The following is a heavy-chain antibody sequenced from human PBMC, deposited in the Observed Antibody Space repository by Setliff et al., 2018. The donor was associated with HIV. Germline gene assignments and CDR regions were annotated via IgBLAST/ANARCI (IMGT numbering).Heavy chain of an antibody. CDR1: GYTFNNYG. D-gene: IGHD6-19*01. CDR2: IRTYNGNT. Sequence: ASVKVSCKASGYTFNNYGITWVRQAPGQGLEWMGWIRTYNGNTKYPVKFQDRFTMTTDTSTNTVYMELRSLRSDDTAVYYCARAAVAGPWRKLDYWGQGTLVTVSS. J-gene: IGHJ4*02. CDR3: ARAAVAGPWRKLDY. V-gene: IGHV1-18*01.